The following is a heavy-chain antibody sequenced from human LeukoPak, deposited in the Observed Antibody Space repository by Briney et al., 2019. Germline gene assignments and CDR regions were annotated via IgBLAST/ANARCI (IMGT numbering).Heavy chain of an antibody. D-gene: IGHD3-3*01. CDR1: GYTFTGYY. Sequence: ASVKVSCKASGYTFTGYYRHWVRQAPGQGLEWMGWINPNSGGTNYAQKFQGRVTMTRDTSISTAYMELSRLRSDDTAVYYCARGSPLRFLEWSTYYFDYWGQGTLVTVSS. CDR3: ARGSPLRFLEWSTYYFDY. CDR2: INPNSGGT. V-gene: IGHV1-2*02. J-gene: IGHJ4*02.